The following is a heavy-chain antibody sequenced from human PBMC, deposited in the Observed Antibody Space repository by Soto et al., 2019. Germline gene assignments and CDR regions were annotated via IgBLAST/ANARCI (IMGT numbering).Heavy chain of an antibody. CDR1: GFTFRSYA. V-gene: IGHV3-23*01. D-gene: IGHD2-15*01. J-gene: IGHJ6*03. Sequence: GGSQRLSCTASGFTFRSYAMSWVRQAPGKGLEWVSAISGSGGSTYYADSVKGRFTISRDNSKNTLYLQMNSLRAEDTAVYYCAKDHCSGGSCYVVRYYYYYMDVWGKGTTVTVSS. CDR3: AKDHCSGGSCYVVRYYYYYMDV. CDR2: ISGSGGST.